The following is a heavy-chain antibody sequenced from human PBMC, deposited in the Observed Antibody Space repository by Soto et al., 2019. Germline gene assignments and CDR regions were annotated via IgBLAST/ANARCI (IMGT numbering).Heavy chain of an antibody. J-gene: IGHJ5*02. CDR3: ARCFLATDWFDP. CDR1: GGSFSGYY. Sequence: QVQLQQWGAGLLKPSETLSLTCAVYGGSFSGYYWSWIRQPPGKGLEWIGEINHSGSTNYNPSLKSRVTISVDTSKNPFSLKLSSVTAADTAVYYCARCFLATDWFDPWGQGTLVTVSS. CDR2: INHSGST. V-gene: IGHV4-34*01. D-gene: IGHD3-3*01.